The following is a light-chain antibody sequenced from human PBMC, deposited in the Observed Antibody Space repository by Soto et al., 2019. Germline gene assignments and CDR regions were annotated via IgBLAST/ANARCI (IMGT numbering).Light chain of an antibody. V-gene: IGKV3-20*01. CDR2: GAS. CDR3: QQYGSSPWT. Sequence: DIVLTQSPASLSLSPGKRATLSCKASQSISSSYLAWYQQKPGQAPRLLIYGASSRATGIPDRFSGSWSGTDFTLTISRLEPEDVAVYYCQQYGSSPWTLGQGTKVDIK. J-gene: IGKJ1*01. CDR1: QSISSSY.